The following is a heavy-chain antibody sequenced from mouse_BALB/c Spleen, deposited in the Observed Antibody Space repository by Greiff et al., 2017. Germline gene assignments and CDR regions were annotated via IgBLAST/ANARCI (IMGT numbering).Heavy chain of an antibody. V-gene: IGHV1-14*01. J-gene: IGHJ3*01. CDR2: INPYNDGT. D-gene: IGHD1-1*01. Sequence: EVQLKESGPELVKPGASVKMSCKASGYTFTSYVMHWVKQKPGQGLEWIGYINPYNDGTKYNEKFKGKATLTSDKSSSTAYMELSSLTSEDSAVYYCARKGTLYYGSGGFAYWGQGTLVTVSA. CDR3: ARKGTLYYGSGGFAY. CDR1: GYTFTSYV.